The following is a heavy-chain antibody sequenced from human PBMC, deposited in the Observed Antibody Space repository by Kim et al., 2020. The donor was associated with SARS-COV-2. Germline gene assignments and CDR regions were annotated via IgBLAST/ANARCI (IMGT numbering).Heavy chain of an antibody. Sequence: SETLSLTCAVYGGSFSGYYWSWIRQPPGKGLEWIGEINHSGSTNYNPSLKSRVTISVDTSKNQFSLKLSSVTAADTAVYYCAGRQTYYYGSGSYYRLLYNWFDPWGQGTLVTVSS. CDR1: GGSFSGYY. CDR3: AGRQTYYYGSGSYYRLLYNWFDP. CDR2: INHSGST. J-gene: IGHJ5*02. D-gene: IGHD3-10*01. V-gene: IGHV4-34*01.